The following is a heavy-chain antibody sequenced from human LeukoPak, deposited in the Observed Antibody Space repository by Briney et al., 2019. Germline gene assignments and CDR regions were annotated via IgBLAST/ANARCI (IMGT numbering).Heavy chain of an antibody. CDR3: ASGHYCSGGSCHYGMDV. CDR2: IIPVFGTA. V-gene: IGHV1-69*01. J-gene: IGHJ6*02. D-gene: IGHD2-15*01. Sequence: SVKVACKASGGTFSNYAFSWVRQAPGQGLEWMGGIIPVFGTANYAQKFQGRVSITADESTSTAYMELSSLRSEDTAVYYCASGHYCSGGSCHYGMDVWGQGTTVTVSS. CDR1: GGTFSNYA.